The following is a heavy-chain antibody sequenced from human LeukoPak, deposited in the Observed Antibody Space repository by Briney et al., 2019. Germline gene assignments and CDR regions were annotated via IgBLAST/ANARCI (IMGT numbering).Heavy chain of an antibody. V-gene: IGHV4-39*01. Sequence: SETLSLTCTVSGGSISSSTYNWGWVRQPPGKGLEYIASIYYSGSTYYNPSLKSRVSISVDTSKNQFFLKLSSVTAADTAVYYCARHGYSSAVYVDHWGQGTLVTVSS. J-gene: IGHJ5*02. D-gene: IGHD6-25*01. CDR1: GGSISSSTYN. CDR3: ARHGYSSAVYVDH. CDR2: IYYSGST.